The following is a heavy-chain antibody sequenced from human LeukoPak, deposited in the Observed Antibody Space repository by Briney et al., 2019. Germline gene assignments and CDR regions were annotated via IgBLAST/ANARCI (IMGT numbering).Heavy chain of an antibody. J-gene: IGHJ6*04. CDR3: AELGITMIGGV. CDR2: ISYDGSAT. D-gene: IGHD3-10*02. V-gene: IGHV3-30*04. CDR1: GFTFSTYP. Sequence: GGSLRLSCIASGFTFSTYPMHWVRQAPGKGLEWVAVISYDGSATSYAESVKGRFTISRDNAKNSLYLQMNSLRAEDTAVYYCAELGITMIGGVWGKGTTVTISS.